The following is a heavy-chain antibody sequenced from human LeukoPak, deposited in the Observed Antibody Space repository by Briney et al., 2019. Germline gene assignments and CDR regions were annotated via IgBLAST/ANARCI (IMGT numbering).Heavy chain of an antibody. Sequence: SETLSLTCTVSGGSMSDFYWSWIRQSPGRGLEWIGYSGNTNYNPSFRSRVFISVDTSKNQFSLKLSPVTTADTAVYYCARENVWGKGTTVTISS. J-gene: IGHJ6*04. V-gene: IGHV4-59*01. CDR3: ARENV. CDR2: YSGNT. CDR1: GGSMSDFY.